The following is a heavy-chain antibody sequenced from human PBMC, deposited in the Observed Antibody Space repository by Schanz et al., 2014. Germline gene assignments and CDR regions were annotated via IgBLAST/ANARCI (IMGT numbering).Heavy chain of an antibody. Sequence: QVQLVQSGAEVKKPGSSVKVSCKASRSTFSSYTISWVRQARGQGLEWVGRFIPILDVGNYAQQFQGRVTFTADKSTSTAYMELSSLRFDDTAVYYCARGGGPEDVFDIWGQGTMVTVSS. D-gene: IGHD2-15*01. J-gene: IGHJ3*02. CDR3: ARGGGPEDVFDI. CDR1: RSTFSSYT. V-gene: IGHV1-69*02. CDR2: FIPILDVG.